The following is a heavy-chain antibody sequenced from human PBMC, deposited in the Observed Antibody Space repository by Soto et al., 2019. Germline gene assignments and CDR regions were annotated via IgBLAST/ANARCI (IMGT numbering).Heavy chain of an antibody. CDR1: GFPISSTYS. CDR2: ISHSGTT. CDR3: ARVTMVIRDSDHFGVDV. V-gene: IGHV4-38-2*02. D-gene: IGHD4-17*01. Sequence: PSETLSLTCLVSGFPISSTYSWGWIRQPPGKGLEWIGSISHSGTTSYSPSLTSRVSISVDTSKNQVSLKLTSVTAADTAVYFCARVTMVIRDSDHFGVDVWGPGTTVTVSS. J-gene: IGHJ6*02.